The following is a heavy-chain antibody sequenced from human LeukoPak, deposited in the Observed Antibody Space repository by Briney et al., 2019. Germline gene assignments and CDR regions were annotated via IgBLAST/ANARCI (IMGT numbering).Heavy chain of an antibody. CDR2: INHSGST. CDR3: ARGRGSSGWYNDY. CDR1: GGSFSGYY. V-gene: IGHV4-34*01. D-gene: IGHD6-19*01. J-gene: IGHJ4*02. Sequence: PSETLSLTCAVYGGSFSGYYWSWIRQPPGKGLEWIGEINHSGSTNYNPSLKSRVTISVDTSKNQFSLKLSSVTAADTAVYCCARGRGSSGWYNDYWGQGTLVTVSS.